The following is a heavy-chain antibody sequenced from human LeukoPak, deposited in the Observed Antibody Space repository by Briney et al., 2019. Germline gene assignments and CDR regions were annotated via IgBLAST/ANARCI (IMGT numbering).Heavy chain of an antibody. CDR3: IPMWAFDI. V-gene: IGHV3-15*01. Sequence: KSGGSLRLSCAASGFTFKNAWMSWVRQAPGKGLEWVGHIKGRNDGGTTDYAARVKARFTISRGDSKNTLYLQMNSLKTEDTAVYYCIPMWAFDIWGQGTMVTVS. J-gene: IGHJ3*02. CDR1: GFTFKNAW. D-gene: IGHD2-21*01. CDR2: IKGRNDGGTT.